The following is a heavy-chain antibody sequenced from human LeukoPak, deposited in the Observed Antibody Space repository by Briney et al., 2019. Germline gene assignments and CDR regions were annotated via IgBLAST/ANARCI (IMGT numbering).Heavy chain of an antibody. CDR1: GGFISSNNYY. CDR2: IYYSGST. J-gene: IGHJ1*01. Sequence: PSETLSLTCTVSGGFISSNNYYWGWIRQPPGKGLEWIGGIYYSGSTYYNPSLKSRVTISVDTSKNQFSLKLSSVTAADTAVYYCARGGSSSGYYQHWGQGTLVTVSS. CDR3: ARGGSSSGYYQH. V-gene: IGHV4-39*07. D-gene: IGHD3-22*01.